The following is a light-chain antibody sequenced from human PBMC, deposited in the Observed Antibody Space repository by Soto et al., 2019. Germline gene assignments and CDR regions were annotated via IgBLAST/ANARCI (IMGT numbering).Light chain of an antibody. CDR3: EPAGSFQIT. Sequence: DIQMTQSPSFVSASVGGRVTIACRASQNIWRLLAWYQQKPGKDPELMIYDAYSLQSGVTQRFSGSGSGTDFTLTIRSLQPEDFATYYCEPAGSFQITLGPWPRLELK. CDR1: QNIWRL. J-gene: IGKJ5*01. V-gene: IGKV1-12*01. CDR2: DAY.